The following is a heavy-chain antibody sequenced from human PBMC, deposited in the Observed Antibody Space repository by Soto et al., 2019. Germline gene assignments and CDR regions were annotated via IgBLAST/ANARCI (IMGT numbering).Heavy chain of an antibody. CDR2: ISGSGGST. V-gene: IGHV3-23*01. CDR1: GFTFSTYV. J-gene: IGHJ6*04. D-gene: IGHD4-17*01. CDR3: AKGATGPVGHHLDV. Sequence: GGSLRLSCVASGFTFSTYVMSWVRQAPGKGLEWVSSISGSGGSTYYADSVKGRFTISRDNSKNTLHLQMSGLRAEDTAVYYCAKGATGPVGHHLDVWGNGTTVTVSS.